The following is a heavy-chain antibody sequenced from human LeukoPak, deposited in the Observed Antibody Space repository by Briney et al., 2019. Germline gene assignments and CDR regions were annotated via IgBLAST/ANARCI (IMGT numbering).Heavy chain of an antibody. CDR3: AKAGGYCSAGTCYSNF. D-gene: IGHD2-15*01. CDR1: GFTFSDYA. J-gene: IGHJ4*02. Sequence: TGGSLRLSCAASGFTFSDYAIHWVRQAPGKGLEWVAIISYDGGNKYYTDSVRGRFTISRDNSKNTLDLQMNSLRAEDTAVYYCAKAGGYCSAGTCYSNFWGQGTLVTVSS. V-gene: IGHV3-30*18. CDR2: ISYDGGNK.